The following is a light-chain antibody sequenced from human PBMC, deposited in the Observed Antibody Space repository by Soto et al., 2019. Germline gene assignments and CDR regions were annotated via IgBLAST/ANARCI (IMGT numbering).Light chain of an antibody. CDR3: QQYNNWPRT. CDR1: QSVSSD. Sequence: EIVMTQSPATLSVSPGERATLSCRASQSVSSDLAWYHQKPGQAPRLLIHGASTRATGIPARFSGSGSGTEFTLTINSLQSEDFAVYYCQQYNNWPRTFGQGTKVDSK. V-gene: IGKV3-15*01. J-gene: IGKJ1*01. CDR2: GAS.